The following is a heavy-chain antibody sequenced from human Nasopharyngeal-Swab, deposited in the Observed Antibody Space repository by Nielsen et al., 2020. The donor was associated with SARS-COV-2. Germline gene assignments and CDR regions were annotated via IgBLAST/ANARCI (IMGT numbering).Heavy chain of an antibody. D-gene: IGHD4-23*01. CDR3: AREDYGGNIDC. CDR2: ISYDGSNK. V-gene: IGHV3-30*03. J-gene: IGHJ4*02. CDR1: GFTFSSYS. Sequence: RGSLRLSCAASGFTFSSYSMNWVRQAPGKGLEWVAVISYDGSNKYYADSVKGRFTISRDNSKNTLYLQMNSLRAEDTAVYYCAREDYGGNIDCWGQGTLVTVSS.